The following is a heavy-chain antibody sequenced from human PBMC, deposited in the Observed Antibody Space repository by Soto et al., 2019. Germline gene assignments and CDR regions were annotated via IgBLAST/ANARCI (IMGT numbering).Heavy chain of an antibody. CDR2: ISYDGSNK. CDR3: ARGRGTVNYGDGPAFDY. V-gene: IGHV3-30-3*01. D-gene: IGHD4-17*01. J-gene: IGHJ4*02. CDR1: GFTFSSYA. Sequence: GGSLRLSCAASGFTFSSYAMHWVRQAPGKGLEWVAVISYDGSNKYYADSVKGRFTISRDNSKNTLYLQMNSLRAEDTAVYYCARGRGTVNYGDGPAFDYWGQGTLVTVSS.